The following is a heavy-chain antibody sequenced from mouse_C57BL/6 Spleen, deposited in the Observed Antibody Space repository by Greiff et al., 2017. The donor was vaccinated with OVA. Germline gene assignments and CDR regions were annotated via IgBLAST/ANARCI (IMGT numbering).Heavy chain of an antibody. V-gene: IGHV5-12*01. J-gene: IGHJ2*01. CDR1: GFTFSDYY. CDR2: ISNGGGST. CDR3: ARQRSYGSHFDY. D-gene: IGHD1-1*01. Sequence: EVKVEESGGGLVQPGGSLKLSCAASGFTFSDYYMYWVRQTPEKRLEWVAYISNGGGSTYYPDTVKGRFTISRDNAKNTLYLQMSRLKSEDTAMYYCARQRSYGSHFDYWGQGTTLTVSS.